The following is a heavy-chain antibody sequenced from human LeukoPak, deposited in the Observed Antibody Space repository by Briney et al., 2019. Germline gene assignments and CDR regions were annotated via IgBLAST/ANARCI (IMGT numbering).Heavy chain of an antibody. J-gene: IGHJ4*02. CDR3: ARGARYYDILTGYYRPYYFDY. Sequence: SETLSLTCAVYGGSFSGYYWSWIRQPPGEGLEWIGEINHSGSTNYNPSLKSRVTISVDTSKNQFSLKLSSVTAADTAVYYCARGARYYDILTGYYRPYYFDYWGQGTLVTVSS. V-gene: IGHV4-34*01. D-gene: IGHD3-9*01. CDR1: GGSFSGYY. CDR2: INHSGST.